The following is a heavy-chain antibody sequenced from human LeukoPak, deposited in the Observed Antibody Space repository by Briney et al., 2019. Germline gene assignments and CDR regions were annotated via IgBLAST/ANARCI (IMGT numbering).Heavy chain of an antibody. CDR1: GFTFSSYA. J-gene: IGHJ3*02. CDR2: ISGSGGST. Sequence: GGSLRLSCAASGFTFSSYAMSWVRQAPGKGLEWVSAISGSGGSTYYADSVKGRFTISRDNSKNTLYLQMNSLKAEDTAVYYCAKEIYCTATTCQGNDAFHIWGQGTVVTVSS. D-gene: IGHD2-8*02. CDR3: AKEIYCTATTCQGNDAFHI. V-gene: IGHV3-23*01.